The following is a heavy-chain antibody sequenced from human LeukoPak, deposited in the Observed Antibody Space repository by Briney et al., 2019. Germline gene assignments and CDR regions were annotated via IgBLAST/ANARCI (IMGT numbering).Heavy chain of an antibody. V-gene: IGHV4-59*01. CDR1: GGSISSYY. Sequence: WETLSLTCTVSGGSISSYYWSWIRQPPGKGLEWIGYIYYSGSTNYNPSLKSRVTISVDTSKNQFSLKLSSVTAADTAVYYCARRLGYCSSTSCPITAFDIWGQGTMVTVSS. J-gene: IGHJ3*02. D-gene: IGHD2-2*01. CDR3: ARRLGYCSSTSCPITAFDI. CDR2: IYYSGST.